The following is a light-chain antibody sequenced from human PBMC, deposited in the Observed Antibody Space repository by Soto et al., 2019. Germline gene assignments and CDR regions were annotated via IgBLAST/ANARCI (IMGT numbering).Light chain of an antibody. CDR2: SDN. Sequence: QSALTQPPSASGTPGQRVTISCSGSTSNIGGNTVNWYQQLPGTAPKLLIYSDNQRPSGVPDRFSGSKSATSASLAISGLQSEDEADYYCATWDDSLNGRVFGGGTKLTVL. V-gene: IGLV1-44*01. J-gene: IGLJ3*02. CDR3: ATWDDSLNGRV. CDR1: TSNIGGNT.